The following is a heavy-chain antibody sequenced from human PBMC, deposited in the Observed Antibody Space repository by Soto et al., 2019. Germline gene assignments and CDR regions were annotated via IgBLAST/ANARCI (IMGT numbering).Heavy chain of an antibody. Sequence: EVQLLESGGGLVQPGGSLRLSCATSGFSFSNYGMNWVRQAPGKGLEWVSGITKTGRSTFIADSVRGRFTISRDNLKNIMYLPMNSLRVDDTALYYCTKDAEAYDFAFDKWGQGTMVTVTS. J-gene: IGHJ3*02. CDR2: ITKTGRST. CDR3: TKDAEAYDFAFDK. D-gene: IGHD3-3*01. V-gene: IGHV3-23*01. CDR1: GFSFSNYG.